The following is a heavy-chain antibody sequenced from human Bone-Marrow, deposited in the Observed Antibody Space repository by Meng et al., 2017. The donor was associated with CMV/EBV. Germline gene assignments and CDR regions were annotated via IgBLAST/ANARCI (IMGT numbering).Heavy chain of an antibody. CDR1: GFTFSSYF. D-gene: IGHD2-2*01. CDR2: ISESGASK. Sequence: GESLKISCEVSGFTFSSYFMSWVRQAPGKGLEWVAVISESGASKYYADSVKGRFFISRDNAKNSLYLQMNSLRAEDTALYYCAKGEVVPAAARNAFDIWGQGTMVTVSS. CDR3: AKGEVVPAAARNAFDI. V-gene: IGHV3-23*01. J-gene: IGHJ3*02.